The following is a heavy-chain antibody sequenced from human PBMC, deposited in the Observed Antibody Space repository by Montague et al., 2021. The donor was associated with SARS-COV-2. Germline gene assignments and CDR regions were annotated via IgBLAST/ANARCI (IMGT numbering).Heavy chain of an antibody. CDR3: AHKTGLRYFDWLFQTNPTGGYFDL. V-gene: IGHV2-5*02. J-gene: IGHJ2*01. CDR2: IYWDDDK. CDR1: GFSLSTSGVG. Sequence: PALVKPTQTLTLTCTFSGFSLSTSGVGVGWIRQPPGKALEWLALIYWDDDKRYSPSLKSRLTITKGTSKNQVVVTMTNMDPVDTATYYCAHKTGLRYFDWLFQTNPTGGYFDLWGRGTLVTVSS. D-gene: IGHD3-9*01.